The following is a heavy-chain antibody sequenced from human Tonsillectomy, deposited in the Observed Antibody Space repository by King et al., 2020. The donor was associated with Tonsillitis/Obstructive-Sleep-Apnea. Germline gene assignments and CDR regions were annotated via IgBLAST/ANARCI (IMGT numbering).Heavy chain of an antibody. Sequence: VQLVESGGDLVQPGRSLRLSCAASGFTFGDYAMHWVRQPPGKGLEWVSGISWNSGRVGYADSVKGRFTISRDNAKNSLYLQMNSLRSEDTAFYHCARCPDPITIFEAWFDPWGQGTLVTVSS. CDR2: ISWNSGRV. CDR3: ARCPDPITIFEAWFDP. CDR1: GFTFGDYA. V-gene: IGHV3-9*01. J-gene: IGHJ5*02. D-gene: IGHD3-3*01.